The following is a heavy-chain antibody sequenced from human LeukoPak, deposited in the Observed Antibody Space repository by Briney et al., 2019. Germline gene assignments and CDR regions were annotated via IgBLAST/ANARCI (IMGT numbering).Heavy chain of an antibody. Sequence: SETLSLTCAVYGGSFSGCYWSWIRQPPGKGLEWIGEINHSGSTNYNPSLKRRVTISVDTSKNQFSLKLSSVTAADTAVYYCARVKDSGYYPLWFDPWGQGTLVTVSS. D-gene: IGHD3-22*01. CDR1: GGSFSGCY. J-gene: IGHJ5*02. CDR3: ARVKDSGYYPLWFDP. CDR2: INHSGST. V-gene: IGHV4-34*01.